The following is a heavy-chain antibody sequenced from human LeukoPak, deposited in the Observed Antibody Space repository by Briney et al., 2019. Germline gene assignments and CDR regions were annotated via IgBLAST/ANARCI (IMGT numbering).Heavy chain of an antibody. J-gene: IGHJ4*02. CDR2: ISRSSRSI. D-gene: IGHD6-6*01. CDR3: ARDGAARPPGY. CDR1: GFTFSNYN. Sequence: GGSLRLSCAASGFTFSNYNMNWVRQAPGKGLEWVSYISRSSRSIYYADSVKGRFTISRDNAKNSLYLQMNSLRAEDTAVYYCARDGAARPPGYWGQGTLVTVSS. V-gene: IGHV3-48*04.